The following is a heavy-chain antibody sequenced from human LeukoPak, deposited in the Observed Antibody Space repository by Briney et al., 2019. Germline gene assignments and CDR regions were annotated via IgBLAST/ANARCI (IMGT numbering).Heavy chain of an antibody. CDR2: IYSGGST. D-gene: IGHD6-19*01. V-gene: IGHV3-53*01. Sequence: GGSLRLSCAASGFTVSSNYMSWVRQAPGKGLEWVSVIYSGGSTYYADSVKGRFTISRDNSKNTLYLQMNSLRAEDTAVYYCASPGIAVAAQFDYWGQGTLVTVSS. CDR3: ASPGIAVAAQFDY. CDR1: GFTVSSNY. J-gene: IGHJ4*02.